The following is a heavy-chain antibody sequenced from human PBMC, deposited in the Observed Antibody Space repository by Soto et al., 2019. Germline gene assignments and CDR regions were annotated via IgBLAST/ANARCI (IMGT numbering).Heavy chain of an antibody. CDR1: GFTFSNYA. CDR3: AKARVVVAGLYFCGMGV. CDR2: ISGSGGST. D-gene: IGHD2-15*01. J-gene: IGHJ6*04. V-gene: IGHV3-23*01. Sequence: EVQLLESGGGLVQPGGSLRLSCAASGFTFSNYAMSWVRQAPGKGPEWVSAISGSGGSTYFADSVKGRFTISRDNSRNTLYLQMNSLRAEDTGVYYFAKARVVVAGLYFCGMGVWGKGTTVTVSS.